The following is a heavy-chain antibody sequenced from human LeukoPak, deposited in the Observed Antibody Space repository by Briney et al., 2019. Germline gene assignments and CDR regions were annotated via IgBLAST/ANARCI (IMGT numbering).Heavy chain of an antibody. Sequence: SETLSLTCTVSGGSISSSSYYWGWIRQPPGKGLEWIGSIYYSGSTYYNPSLKSRVTISVDTSKNQFSLKLSSVTAADTAVYYCARLAYGELSYYYYYMDVWGKGTTVTVSS. J-gene: IGHJ6*03. V-gene: IGHV4-39*07. D-gene: IGHD4-17*01. CDR3: ARLAYGELSYYYYYMDV. CDR2: IYYSGST. CDR1: GGSISSSSYY.